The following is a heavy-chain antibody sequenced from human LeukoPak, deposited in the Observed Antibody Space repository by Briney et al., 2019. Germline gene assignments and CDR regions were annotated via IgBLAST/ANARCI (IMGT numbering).Heavy chain of an antibody. Sequence: PGASLRLSCAASGFTFSSYAMSWVRQAPGKGLEWVSAISGSGGSTYYADSVKGRFTISRDNSKNTLYLQMNSLRAEDTAVYYCAKVGLRYFLWLLPLFDYWGQGTLVTVSS. J-gene: IGHJ4*02. D-gene: IGHD3-9*01. CDR1: GFTFSSYA. CDR3: AKVGLRYFLWLLPLFDY. V-gene: IGHV3-23*01. CDR2: ISGSGGST.